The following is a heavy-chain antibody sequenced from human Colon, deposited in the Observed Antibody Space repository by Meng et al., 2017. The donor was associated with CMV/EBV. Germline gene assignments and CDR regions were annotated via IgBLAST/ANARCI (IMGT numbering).Heavy chain of an antibody. CDR2: ISGGGGSI. J-gene: IGHJ6*02. D-gene: IGHD6-13*01. CDR1: GFTFSSYW. Sequence: GGSLRLSCAASGFTFSSYWMSWVRQAPGKGLEWVSSISGGGGSIWYADSMKGRFTVSRNNAKNSQYLQLNSLRAEDTAVYYCARGSNTYYGMDVWGQGTTVTVSS. V-gene: IGHV3-21*01. CDR3: ARGSNTYYGMDV.